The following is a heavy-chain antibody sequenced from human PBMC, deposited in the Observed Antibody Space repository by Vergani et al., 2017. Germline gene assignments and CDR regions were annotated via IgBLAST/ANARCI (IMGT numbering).Heavy chain of an antibody. J-gene: IGHJ4*02. D-gene: IGHD5-18*01. Sequence: EVQLVESGGGLVKPGGSLRLSCAASGFTFSSYSMSWVRQAPGKGLEWVSVIYSGGSTYYADSVKGRFTISRDNSKNTLYLQMNSLRAEDTAVYYCARDLKGVDTAMGGQGTLVTVSS. V-gene: IGHV3-66*01. CDR1: GFTFSSYS. CDR3: ARDLKGVDTAM. CDR2: IYSGGST.